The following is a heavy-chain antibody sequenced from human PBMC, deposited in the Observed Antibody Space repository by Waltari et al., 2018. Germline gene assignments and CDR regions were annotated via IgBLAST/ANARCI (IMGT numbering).Heavy chain of an antibody. CDR1: GYSFTNYA. J-gene: IGHJ6*02. CDR2: IRADTGNT. Sequence: QVQLVQSGGEVKKPGASVKVSCTASGYSFTNYAISWVRQAPGQGLEWMGWIRADTGNTIDAQNLQGRVTLTADTSSSTAYMELRSLRSDDTAGYYCARPSLGQYYFYGMEVWGQGTTVTVSS. CDR3: ARPSLGQYYFYGMEV. V-gene: IGHV1-18*01. D-gene: IGHD1-26*01.